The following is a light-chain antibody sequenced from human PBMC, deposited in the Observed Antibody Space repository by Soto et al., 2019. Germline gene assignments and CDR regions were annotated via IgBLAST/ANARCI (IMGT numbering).Light chain of an antibody. CDR1: QRIDSN. CDR2: DAS. J-gene: IGKJ1*01. CDR3: QQYHYWRA. V-gene: IGKV3-15*01. Sequence: EIVMTQSPATLSVSPGERATLSCRAIQRIDSNLAWYQQRPGQASRLLIYDASTRAIGIPARFSDSGSGAEFTLTINSLQSYDFAVYYCQQYHYWRAFGQGTKDDIK.